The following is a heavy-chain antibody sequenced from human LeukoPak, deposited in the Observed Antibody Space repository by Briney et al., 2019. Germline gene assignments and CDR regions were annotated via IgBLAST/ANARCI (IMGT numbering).Heavy chain of an antibody. Sequence: SETLSLTCAVSGGSISSGDFPWSWIRQPPGKGLEWIGYIFHTGHTSYNPFLKSRVTISVDMSKNQLSPRLTSVTAADTAVYYCARGFYGAGSHFDYWGQGTLVTVSS. V-gene: IGHV4-30-2*01. CDR2: IFHTGHT. CDR1: GGSISSGDFP. CDR3: ARGFYGAGSHFDY. J-gene: IGHJ4*02. D-gene: IGHD3-10*01.